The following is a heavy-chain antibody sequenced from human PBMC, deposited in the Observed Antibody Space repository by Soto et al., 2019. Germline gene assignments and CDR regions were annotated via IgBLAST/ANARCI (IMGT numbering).Heavy chain of an antibody. CDR1: GFKFSKYW. V-gene: IGHV3-7*04. CDR2: ISPDGSEE. J-gene: IGHJ5*02. Sequence: EVQLVESGGGLVQPGGSLRLSCAASGFKFSKYWMTWVRQAPGKGLEGVANISPDGSEEYYVDSVKGRFTISRDNARNSLYLQMNSLRGEDTAVYYCTSDLKHDCGPWGQGTQVTVSS. D-gene: IGHD2-21*01. CDR3: TSDLKHDCGP.